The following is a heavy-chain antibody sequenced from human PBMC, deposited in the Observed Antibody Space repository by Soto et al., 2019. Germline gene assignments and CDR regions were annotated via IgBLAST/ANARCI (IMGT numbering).Heavy chain of an antibody. CDR3: ARVVCSSSKRFLARWFDP. V-gene: IGHV4-39*07. CDR1: GGSISSNSYS. J-gene: IGHJ5*02. Sequence: KPSETLSLTCSVSGGSISSNSYSWGWIRQPPGKGLEWIGTLYSNRDTYYNPSLKSRITISVDTSKNQSSLKLSSVTAADTAVYYFARVVCSSSKRFLARWFDPWGQGTLVTVSS. D-gene: IGHD3-3*01. CDR2: LYSNRDT.